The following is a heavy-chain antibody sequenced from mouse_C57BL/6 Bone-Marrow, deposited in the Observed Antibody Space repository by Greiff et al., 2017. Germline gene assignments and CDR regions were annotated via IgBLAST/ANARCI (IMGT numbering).Heavy chain of an antibody. CDR3: ARRGTATYYAMDY. J-gene: IGHJ4*01. CDR1: GFTFSDYY. CDR2: ISNGGGST. Sequence: DVKLQESGGGLVQPGGSLKLSCAASGFTFSDYYMYWVRQTPEKRLEWVACISNGGGSTYYPDTVKGRVTISRDNAKNTLYLQMSRLKSEDTAMYYCARRGTATYYAMDYWGQGTSVTVSS. D-gene: IGHD4-1*01. V-gene: IGHV5-12*01.